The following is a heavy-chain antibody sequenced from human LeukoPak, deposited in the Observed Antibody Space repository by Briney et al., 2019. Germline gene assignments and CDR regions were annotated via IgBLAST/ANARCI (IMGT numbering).Heavy chain of an antibody. CDR3: ARVRIAAAGTYFDY. J-gene: IGHJ4*02. D-gene: IGHD6-13*01. V-gene: IGHV4-38-2*01. CDR2: IYHSGTT. CDR1: GYSISSGYY. Sequence: PSETLSLTCAVSGYSISSGYYWGWIRQPPGNGLEWIGIIYHSGTTYYNPSLKSRLTISIDTSKNQFSLKLSSVTAADTAVYYCARVRIAAAGTYFDYWGQGTLVTVSS.